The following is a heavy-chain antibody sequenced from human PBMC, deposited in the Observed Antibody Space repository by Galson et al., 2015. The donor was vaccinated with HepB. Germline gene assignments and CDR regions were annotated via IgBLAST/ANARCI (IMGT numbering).Heavy chain of an antibody. D-gene: IGHD6-13*01. Sequence: SLRLSCAASGFTFSAYWMSWVRQAPGKGLEWVANIREDEGEKYYVDSVRGRFTISRDNAKNSLYLQMNSLRPEDTAVYYCARDLGKRTYISSPFDVWGQGTTVTVSS. V-gene: IGHV3-7*03. CDR2: IREDEGEK. CDR3: ARDLGKRTYISSPFDV. CDR1: GFTFSAYW. J-gene: IGHJ6*02.